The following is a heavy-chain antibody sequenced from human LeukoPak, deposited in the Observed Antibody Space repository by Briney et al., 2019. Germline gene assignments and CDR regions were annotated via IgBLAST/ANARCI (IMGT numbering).Heavy chain of an antibody. CDR3: ARCRGGSCDYLDY. CDR2: IYTSAST. CDR1: GASMSSHY. Sequence: SDTLSLPCTVSGASMSSHYGSWIRHPAGKGLEWIGRIYTSASTNYNPSLKSRVTMSVDTSKNQFSLRLSSVTAADTAFYYCARCRGGSCDYLDYWGQGTLVTVSS. V-gene: IGHV4-4*07. D-gene: IGHD2-15*01. J-gene: IGHJ4*02.